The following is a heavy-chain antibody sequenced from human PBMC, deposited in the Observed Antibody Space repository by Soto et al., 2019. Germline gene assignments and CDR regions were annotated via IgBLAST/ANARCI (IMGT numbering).Heavy chain of an antibody. CDR3: ARGLIAARRAHWYFDL. J-gene: IGHJ2*01. CDR1: GGSFSGYY. D-gene: IGHD6-6*01. Sequence: QVQLQQWGAGLLKPSETLSLTCAVYGGSFSGYYWSWIRQPPGKGLEWIGEINHSGSTNYNPSLKSRVTISVDTSKNQFSLKLSSVTAADTAVYYCARGLIAARRAHWYFDLWGRGTLVTVSS. V-gene: IGHV4-34*01. CDR2: INHSGST.